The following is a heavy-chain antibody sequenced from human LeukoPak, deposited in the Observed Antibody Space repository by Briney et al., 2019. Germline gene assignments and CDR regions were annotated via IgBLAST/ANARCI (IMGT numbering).Heavy chain of an antibody. Sequence: PGGSLRPSCAASGFTFSSYAMSWVRQAPGKGLEWVSAISGSGGSTYYADSVKGRFTISRDNSKNTLYLQMNSLRAEDTAVYYCAKAITMIVVVRHYFDYWGQGTLVTVSS. CDR3: AKAITMIVVVRHYFDY. D-gene: IGHD3-22*01. V-gene: IGHV3-23*01. CDR2: ISGSGGST. J-gene: IGHJ4*02. CDR1: GFTFSSYA.